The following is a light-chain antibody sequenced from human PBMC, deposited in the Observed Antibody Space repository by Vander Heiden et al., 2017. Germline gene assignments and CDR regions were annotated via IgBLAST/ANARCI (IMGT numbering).Light chain of an antibody. V-gene: IGLV1-40*01. CDR2: GNS. J-gene: IGLJ2*01. CDR1: SSNIGAGYD. Sequence: QSVLTQPPSVSWAPGQRVTISCTGSSSNIGAGYDVHWYQQLPGTAPKLLSYGNSNRPSGVPDRFSGSKSGTSASLAITGLQAEDEADYYCQSYDSSLSGSVVFGGGTKLTVL. CDR3: QSYDSSLSGSVV.